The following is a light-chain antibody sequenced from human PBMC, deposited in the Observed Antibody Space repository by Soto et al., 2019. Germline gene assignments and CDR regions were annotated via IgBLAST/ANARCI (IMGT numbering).Light chain of an antibody. Sequence: EIVLTQSPGTLSLSPGERATLSCRASQSVSSYKLAWYQQKPGQPPRLLISGASSRATGIPDRFSGSGSGTDFTLTISRLEPEDFALYHCQQYGSSPITFGQGTRLEI. V-gene: IGKV3-20*01. CDR2: GAS. CDR3: QQYGSSPIT. J-gene: IGKJ5*01. CDR1: QSVSSYK.